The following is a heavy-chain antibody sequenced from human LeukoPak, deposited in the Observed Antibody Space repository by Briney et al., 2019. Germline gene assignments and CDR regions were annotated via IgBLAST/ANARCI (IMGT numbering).Heavy chain of an antibody. V-gene: IGHV3-30*03. D-gene: IGHD6-13*01. CDR2: ISYDGSNK. CDR1: GFTFSSYG. J-gene: IGHJ4*02. Sequence: GRSLRLSCAASGFTFSSYGMHWVRQAPGKGLEWVAVISYDGSNKYYADSVKGRFTISRDNSKNTLYLQMNSLRAEDTAVNYCASHGSWYSPNFDYWGQGTLVTVSS. CDR3: ASHGSWYSPNFDY.